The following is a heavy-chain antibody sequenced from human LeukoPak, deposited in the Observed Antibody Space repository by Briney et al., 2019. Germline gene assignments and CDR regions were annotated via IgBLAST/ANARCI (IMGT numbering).Heavy chain of an antibody. CDR2: ISSSGSTI. J-gene: IGHJ4*02. D-gene: IGHD3-22*01. Sequence: GGSLRLSCAAPGFSFSSYGMSWVRQAPGKGLEWVSYISSSGSTIYYADSLKGRFTISRDNAKNSLYLQMNSLRAEDTAVYYCARAHYYDSSGPDFWGQGTLVTVSS. V-gene: IGHV3-48*04. CDR3: ARAHYYDSSGPDF. CDR1: GFSFSSYG.